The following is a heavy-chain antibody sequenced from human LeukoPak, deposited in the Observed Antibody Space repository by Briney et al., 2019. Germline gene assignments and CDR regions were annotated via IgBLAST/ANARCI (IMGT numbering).Heavy chain of an antibody. Sequence: GGSLRLSCAASGFTFSPYSFNWVRQAPGKGLEWLSYITSTSRTIYYADSVKGRFTISRDNAKNSLFLQMNSLRAEDTAVYYCARESYYGSSDAFDLWGHGTMVTVSS. J-gene: IGHJ3*01. CDR1: GFTFSPYS. CDR3: ARESYYGSSDAFDL. CDR2: ITSTSRTI. V-gene: IGHV3-48*01. D-gene: IGHD3-10*01.